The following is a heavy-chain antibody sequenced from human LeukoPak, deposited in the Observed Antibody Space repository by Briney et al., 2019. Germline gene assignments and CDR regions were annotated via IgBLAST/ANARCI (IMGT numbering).Heavy chain of an antibody. Sequence: GGSLRLSCAASGFTFSSYGMHWVRQAPGKGLEWVSAISSSGGTTYYADSVKGRFSISRDNSKNTLYLQMNSLRGEDTAIYYCARKEGYSTSSSDYRGQGTLVTVSS. V-gene: IGHV3-23*01. CDR1: GFTFSSYG. D-gene: IGHD6-6*01. J-gene: IGHJ4*02. CDR3: ARKEGYSTSSSDY. CDR2: ISSSGGTT.